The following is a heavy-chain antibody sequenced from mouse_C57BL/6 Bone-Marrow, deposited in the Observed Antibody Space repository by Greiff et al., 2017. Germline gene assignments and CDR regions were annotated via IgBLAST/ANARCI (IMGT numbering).Heavy chain of an antibody. CDR2: IYPGSGNT. CDR1: GYTFTDYY. V-gene: IGHV1-76*01. J-gene: IGHJ4*01. CDR3: ARREIDY. Sequence: QVQLKESGAELVRPGASVKLSCKASGYTFTDYYINWVKQRPGQGLEWIARIYPGSGNTYYNEKFKGKATLTAEKSSSTAYMQLSSLTSEDSAVYFCARREIDYWGQGTSVTVSS.